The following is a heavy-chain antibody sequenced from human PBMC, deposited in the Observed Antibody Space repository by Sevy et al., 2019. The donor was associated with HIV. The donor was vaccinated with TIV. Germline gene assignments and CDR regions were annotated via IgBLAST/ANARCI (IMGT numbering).Heavy chain of an antibody. V-gene: IGHV3-7*01. CDR1: GFTFSSYW. Sequence: GGSLRLSCAASGFTFSSYWMSWVRQAPGKGLEWVANIKQDGSEKYYVHSVKGRFTISRDNAKNSLYLQMNSLRAEDTAVYYCARDATDLLAVAGDLDYWGQGTLVTVSS. D-gene: IGHD6-19*01. CDR2: IKQDGSEK. J-gene: IGHJ4*02. CDR3: ARDATDLLAVAGDLDY.